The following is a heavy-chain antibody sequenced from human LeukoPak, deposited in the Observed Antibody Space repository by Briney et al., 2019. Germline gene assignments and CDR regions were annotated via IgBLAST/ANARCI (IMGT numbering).Heavy chain of an antibody. CDR2: INPNSGGT. CDR1: GYTFIDYD. J-gene: IGHJ3*02. CDR3: AGNYKILTGYYDDDGFDM. D-gene: IGHD3-9*01. V-gene: IGHV1-2*02. Sequence: GASVKVSCKASGYTFIDYDINWVRQAPGQGLEWMGWINPNSGGTKYAQKFQGRVTLTRDTYMHTAYMELSRLRSDDTAVYYCAGNYKILTGYYDDDGFDMWGQRTKVTVSS.